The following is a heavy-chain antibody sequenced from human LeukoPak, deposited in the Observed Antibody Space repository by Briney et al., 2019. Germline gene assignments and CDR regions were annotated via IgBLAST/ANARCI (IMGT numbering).Heavy chain of an antibody. CDR2: MNPNSGNT. J-gene: IGHJ6*03. D-gene: IGHD3-16*01. V-gene: IGHV1-8*02. CDR1: GYTFTGYY. Sequence: ASVKVSCKASGYTFTGYYMHWVRQAPGQGLEWMGWMNPNSGNTGYAQKFQGRVTMTRNTSISTAYMELSSLRSEDTAVYYCARGQGGGIRNYYTDVWGKGTTVTISS. CDR3: ARGQGGGIRNYYTDV.